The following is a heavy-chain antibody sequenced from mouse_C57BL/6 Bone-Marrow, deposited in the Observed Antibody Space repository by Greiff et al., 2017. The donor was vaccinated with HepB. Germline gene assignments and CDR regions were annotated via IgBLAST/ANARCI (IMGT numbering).Heavy chain of an antibody. CDR1: GFTFSDAW. J-gene: IGHJ2*01. V-gene: IGHV6-6*01. Sequence: EVKLQESGGGLVQPGGSMKLSCAASGFTFSDAWMDWVRQSPEKGLEWVAEIRNKANNHATYYAESVKGRFTISRDDSKSSVYLQMNSLRAEDTGIYYCTRRVLRDYFDYWGQGTTLTVSS. CDR3: TRRVLRDYFDY. CDR2: IRNKANNHAT. D-gene: IGHD2-14*01.